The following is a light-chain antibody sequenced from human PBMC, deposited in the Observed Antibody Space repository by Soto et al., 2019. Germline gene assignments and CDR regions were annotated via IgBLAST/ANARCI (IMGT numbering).Light chain of an antibody. J-gene: IGKJ3*01. CDR2: DAS. Sequence: DIQMTQSPSSLSASVGDRVTITCQASQDISNYLNWYQHKPGKAPKLLIYDASTLETGVPSRFSGSGSATDCTFTIISLQPEDIATYYCQQYDNLLRTFGPGTKVDIK. CDR3: QQYDNLLRT. CDR1: QDISNY. V-gene: IGKV1-33*01.